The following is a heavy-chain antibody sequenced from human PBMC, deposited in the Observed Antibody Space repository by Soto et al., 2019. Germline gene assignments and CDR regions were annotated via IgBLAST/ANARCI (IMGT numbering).Heavy chain of an antibody. Sequence: PSATLSLTCTVSGGSISSSSYYWGWIRQPPGKGLEWIGSIYYSGSTYYNPSLKSRVTISVDTSKNQFSLKLSSVTAADTAVYYCAREEDIVATNFDYWGQGTLVTVSS. D-gene: IGHD5-12*01. V-gene: IGHV4-39*02. CDR1: GGSISSSSYY. CDR2: IYYSGST. J-gene: IGHJ4*02. CDR3: AREEDIVATNFDY.